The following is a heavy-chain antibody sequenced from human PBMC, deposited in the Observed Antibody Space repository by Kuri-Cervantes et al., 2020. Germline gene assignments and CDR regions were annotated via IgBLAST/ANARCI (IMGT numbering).Heavy chain of an antibody. CDR1: GGSFSGYY. D-gene: IGHD6-19*01. J-gene: IGHJ4*02. Sequence: GSLRLSCAVYGGSFSGYYWSWIRQPPGKGLEWIGEINHSGSTNYNPSLKSRVTISVDTSKNQFSLKLSSVTAADTAVYYCARDRGGYSSGWLRGQGTLVTVSS. V-gene: IGHV4-34*01. CDR2: INHSGST. CDR3: ARDRGGYSSGWL.